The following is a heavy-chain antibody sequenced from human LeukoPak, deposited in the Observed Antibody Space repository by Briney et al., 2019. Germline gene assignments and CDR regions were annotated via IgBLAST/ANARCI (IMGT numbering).Heavy chain of an antibody. Sequence: ASVKVSCKASGYTFPSYGTSWVRQAPGQGLEWMGWISAYNGDTNYAQKLQGRVTMTTDTSTSTAYMELRSLISDDTAVYYCARDSSGYSATPYYFDYWGQGTLVTVSS. V-gene: IGHV1-18*01. J-gene: IGHJ4*02. D-gene: IGHD3-22*01. CDR1: GYTFPSYG. CDR2: ISAYNGDT. CDR3: ARDSSGYSATPYYFDY.